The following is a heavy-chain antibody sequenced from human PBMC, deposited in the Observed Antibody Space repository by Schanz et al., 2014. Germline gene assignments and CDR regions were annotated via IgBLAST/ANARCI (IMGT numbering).Heavy chain of an antibody. J-gene: IGHJ6*02. V-gene: IGHV4-30-4*08. CDR1: GGSISSGGYY. D-gene: IGHD2-8*02. Sequence: QVQLQESGPGLVKPSQTLSLTCTVSGGSISSGGYYWSWIRQPPGKGLEWIAEINHGGSTNYNPARKSRVTISVDTSKNQFSMKVRSVTAADTAVYYCARDSLRGATGGYGMDVWGQGTTVTVSS. CDR3: ARDSLRGATGGYGMDV. CDR2: INHGGST.